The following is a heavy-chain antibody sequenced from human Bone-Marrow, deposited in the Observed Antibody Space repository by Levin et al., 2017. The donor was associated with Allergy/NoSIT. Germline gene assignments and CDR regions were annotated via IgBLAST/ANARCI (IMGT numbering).Heavy chain of an antibody. J-gene: IGHJ4*02. V-gene: IGHV4-59*01. CDR1: GGSISSYY. CDR2: IYYSGST. CDR3: ARGHFDWLSPPYFDY. Sequence: SETLSLTCTVSGGSISSYYWSWIRQPPGKGLEWIGYIYYSGSTNYNPSLKSRVTISVDTSKNQFSLKLSSVTAADTAVYYCARGHFDWLSPPYFDYWGQGTLVTVSS. D-gene: IGHD3-9*01.